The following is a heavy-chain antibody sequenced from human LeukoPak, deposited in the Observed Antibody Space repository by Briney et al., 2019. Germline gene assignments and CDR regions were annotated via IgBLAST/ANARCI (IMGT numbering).Heavy chain of an antibody. CDR3: AKDEATSGGGLAS. V-gene: IGHV3-53*01. D-gene: IGHD3-16*01. CDR2: MYTGGTT. CDR1: GFTFDDYG. Sequence: GGSLRLSCAASGFTFDDYGMTWVRQAPGKGLEWVSAMYTGGTTYYADSVSGRFTIFRDNAKNTLYLQMNSLRPEDTAVYYCAKDEATSGGGLASWGQGTLVIVSS. J-gene: IGHJ1*01.